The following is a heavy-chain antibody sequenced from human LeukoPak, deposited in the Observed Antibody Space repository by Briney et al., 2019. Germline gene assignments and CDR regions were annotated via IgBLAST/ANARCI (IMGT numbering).Heavy chain of an antibody. CDR1: GYTFTSYG. V-gene: IGHV1-18*01. D-gene: IGHD3-22*01. CDR3: ARDYYDSSGLGGMGY. Sequence: ASVKVSCKASGYTFTSYGISWVRQAPGQGLEWMGWISAYNGNTNYAQKFQGRVTMTRDTSTSTVYMELSSLRSEDTAVYYCARDYYDSSGLGGMGYWGQGTLVTVPS. J-gene: IGHJ4*02. CDR2: ISAYNGNT.